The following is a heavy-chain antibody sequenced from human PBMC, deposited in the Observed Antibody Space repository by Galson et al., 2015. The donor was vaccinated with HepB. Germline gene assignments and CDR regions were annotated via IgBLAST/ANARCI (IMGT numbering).Heavy chain of an antibody. V-gene: IGHV5-51*03. D-gene: IGHD5-18*01. CDR3: ARNSGGYSYGFHFDY. CDR1: GYSFTSYW. Sequence: QSGAEVKKPGESLKISCKGSGYSFTSYWIGWVRQMPGKGLEWMGIIYPGDSDTRYSPSFQGQVTISADKSISTAYLQWSSPKASDTAMYYCARNSGGYSYGFHFDYWGQGTLVTVSS. CDR2: IYPGDSDT. J-gene: IGHJ4*02.